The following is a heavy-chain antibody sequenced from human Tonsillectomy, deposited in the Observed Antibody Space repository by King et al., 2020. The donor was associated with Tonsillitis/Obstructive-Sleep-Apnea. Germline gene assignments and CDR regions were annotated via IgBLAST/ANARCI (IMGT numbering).Heavy chain of an antibody. CDR1: GGSISSYY. CDR3: ARLGIYDSSGYNPDY. CDR2: IYYSGST. V-gene: IGHV4-59*08. J-gene: IGHJ4*02. Sequence: QLQESGPGLVKPSETLSLTCTVSGGSISSYYWSWIRQPPGKGLEWIGYIYYSGSTNYNPSLKSRVTISVDTSKNQFSLKLSSVTAADTAVYYCARLGIYDSSGYNPDYWGQGTLVTVSS. D-gene: IGHD3-22*01.